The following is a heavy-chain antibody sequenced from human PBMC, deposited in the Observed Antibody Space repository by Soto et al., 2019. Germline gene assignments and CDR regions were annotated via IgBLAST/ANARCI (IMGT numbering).Heavy chain of an antibody. Sequence: VASVKVSCKACGYTLTSYGISWVRQAPGQGLEWMGWISAYNGNTNYAQKLQGRVTMTTDTSTSTAYMELRSLRSDDTAVYYCARVYSGSYTDYWGQGTLVTVSS. J-gene: IGHJ4*02. CDR1: GYTLTSYG. V-gene: IGHV1-18*04. D-gene: IGHD1-26*01. CDR2: ISAYNGNT. CDR3: ARVYSGSYTDY.